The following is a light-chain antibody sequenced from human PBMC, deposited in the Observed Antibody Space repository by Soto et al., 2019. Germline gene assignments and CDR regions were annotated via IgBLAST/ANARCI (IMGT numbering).Light chain of an antibody. CDR2: SAS. CDR1: PSVSSS. J-gene: IGKJ1*01. Sequence: EVVLTQSPGTLSLSPGERVTLSCGASPSVSSSRLAWYQQKPGQAPRLLIYSASTRATGIPARFSGSGSGTEFTLTISSLQSEDFAVYYCQQYNNWWTFGQGTKVDI. CDR3: QQYNNWWT. V-gene: IGKV3-15*01.